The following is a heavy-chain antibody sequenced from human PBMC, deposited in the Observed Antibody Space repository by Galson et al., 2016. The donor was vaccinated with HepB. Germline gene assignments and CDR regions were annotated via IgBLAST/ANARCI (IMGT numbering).Heavy chain of an antibody. CDR3: ARQYSSSSCYYGMDV. V-gene: IGHV6-1*01. CDR2: TQYRSKWYN. Sequence: CAISGDSVSSNSATWNWIRQSQSRGLQWLGRTQYRSKWYNDYAVSVKSRVTINPDTSTNQFSLHLNSVTPEDTAVYYCARQYSSSSCYYGMDVWGQGTTVTVSS. CDR1: GDSVSSNSAT. D-gene: IGHD6-6*01. J-gene: IGHJ6*02.